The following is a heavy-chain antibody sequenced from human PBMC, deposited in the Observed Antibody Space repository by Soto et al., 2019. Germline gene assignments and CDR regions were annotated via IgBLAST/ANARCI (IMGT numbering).Heavy chain of an antibody. CDR2: INHSGST. V-gene: IGHV4-34*01. CDR1: GGSFSGYY. D-gene: IGHD3-22*01. CDR3: ARNKNYSDSSGYYLVAWPTFDY. J-gene: IGHJ4*02. Sequence: PSETLSLTCAVYGGSFSGYYWSWIRQPPGKGLEWIGEINHSGSTNYNPSLKSRVTISVDTSKNQFSLKLSSVTAADTAVYYCARNKNYSDSSGYYLVAWPTFDYWGQGTRVTVSS.